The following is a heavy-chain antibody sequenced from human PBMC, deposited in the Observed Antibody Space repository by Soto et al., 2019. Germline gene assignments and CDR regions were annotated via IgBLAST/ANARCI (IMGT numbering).Heavy chain of an antibody. J-gene: IGHJ6*02. D-gene: IGHD3-10*01. CDR1: VGSFSGYY. Sequence: SETLSLTCAVYVGSFSGYYWSCIRQPPGKGLEWLGEINHSGSTNSNPSLKSRVTISVDTSKKQFSLKPTSVTAADTAVYYCARWRYYGSGSPRNNYYYYYGRDVCGQGTTVTVS. CDR2: INHSGST. V-gene: IGHV4-34*01. CDR3: ARWRYYGSGSPRNNYYYYYGRDV.